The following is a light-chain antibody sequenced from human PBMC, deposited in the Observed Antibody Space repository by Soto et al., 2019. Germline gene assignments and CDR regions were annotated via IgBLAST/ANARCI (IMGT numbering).Light chain of an antibody. V-gene: IGKV3-20*01. CDR3: QHYDSSTPT. Sequence: EIVLTQSPGTLSLSPGERAILSCRASQSVSSSYLAWYQHKPGQTPTLLTYGASSRTTGIPDRFSGSGSGTDITLTISRLATEDFEGYYCQHYDSSTPTFGQGTKVEIK. CDR2: GAS. J-gene: IGKJ1*01. CDR1: QSVSSSY.